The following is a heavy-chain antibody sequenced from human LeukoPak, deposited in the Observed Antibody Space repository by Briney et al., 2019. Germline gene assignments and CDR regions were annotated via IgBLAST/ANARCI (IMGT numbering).Heavy chain of an antibody. D-gene: IGHD3-10*01. CDR2: ISSDSGSI. CDR3: AKRGQGFDY. CDR1: GFTFDDYG. J-gene: IGHJ4*02. V-gene: IGHV3-9*01. Sequence: PGGSLRLSCAASGFTFDDYGMHWVRQTPGKGLEWVSGISSDSGSIGYADSVKGRFTIPRDNAKNTLYLQMNSLRDEDTALYYCAKRGQGFDYWGQGTLVTVSS.